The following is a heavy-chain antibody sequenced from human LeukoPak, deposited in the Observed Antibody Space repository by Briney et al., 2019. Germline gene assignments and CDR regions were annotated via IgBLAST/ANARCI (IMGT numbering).Heavy chain of an antibody. J-gene: IGHJ4*02. Sequence: SGTLSLTCAVSGGSISSSNWWSWVRQPPGKGLEWTGEFHHGGNTNYNPSLKSRVSISVDKSKNQFSLKLSSVTAADTAVYYCVRNIVGANAFDYWGQGTLVSVSS. CDR2: FHHGGNT. CDR3: VRNIVGANAFDY. CDR1: GGSISSSNW. V-gene: IGHV4-4*02. D-gene: IGHD1-26*01.